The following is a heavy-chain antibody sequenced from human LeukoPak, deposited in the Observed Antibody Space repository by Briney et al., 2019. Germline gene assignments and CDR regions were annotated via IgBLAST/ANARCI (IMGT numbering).Heavy chain of an antibody. CDR2: ISGSGGST. Sequence: GGSLRLSCAASGFTFSNYAMNWVRQAPGRGLEWVSAISGSGGSTYYADSEKGRFTISRDNSKNTLYLQMNSPRAEDTAVYYCAKDLAGSGSYSFDYWGQGTLVTVSS. D-gene: IGHD1-26*01. CDR1: GFTFSNYA. J-gene: IGHJ4*02. V-gene: IGHV3-23*01. CDR3: AKDLAGSGSYSFDY.